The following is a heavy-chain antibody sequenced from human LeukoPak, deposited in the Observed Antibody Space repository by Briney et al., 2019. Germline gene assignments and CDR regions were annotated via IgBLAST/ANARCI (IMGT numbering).Heavy chain of an antibody. J-gene: IGHJ6*03. CDR1: GGSISSGSYY. V-gene: IGHV4-61*02. CDR2: IYTSGST. CDR3: ARGFGVPAAPYYMDV. D-gene: IGHD2-2*01. Sequence: SQTLSLTCTVSGGSISSGSYYWSWIRQPAGKGLEWIGRIYTSGSTNYNPSLKSRVTISVDTSKNQFSLKLSSVTAADTAVYYCARGFGVPAAPYYMDVWGKGTTVTVSS.